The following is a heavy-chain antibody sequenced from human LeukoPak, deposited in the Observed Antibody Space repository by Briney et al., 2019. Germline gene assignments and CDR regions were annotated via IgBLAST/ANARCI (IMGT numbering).Heavy chain of an antibody. CDR3: AKVSGITMKVVVVEDVFEI. Sequence: SETLSLTCAVYGGSFSGYYWNWIRQVPGKGLEWIGEINHSASARYSPSLKSRVTMSVDTSKNQFSLKLTSVTAADTAVYFCAKVSGITMKVVVVEDVFEIWAKGTMVTVS. D-gene: IGHD3-22*01. CDR1: GGSFSGYY. J-gene: IGHJ3*02. V-gene: IGHV4-34*01. CDR2: INHSASA.